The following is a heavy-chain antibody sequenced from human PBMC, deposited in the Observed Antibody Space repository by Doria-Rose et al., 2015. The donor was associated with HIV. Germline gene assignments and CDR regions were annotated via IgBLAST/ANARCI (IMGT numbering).Heavy chain of an antibody. Sequence: LVKPTETLTLTCTVSGVSLSSPGMGVSWIRQPPGKALEWLANIFSDDERSYKTSLKSRLTIPRGTSKSQVVLTMTDMDPVDTATYYCARIKSSGWYHKYYFDFWGQGTLVIVSA. V-gene: IGHV2-26*01. D-gene: IGHD6-13*01. CDR3: ARIKSSGWYHKYYFDF. J-gene: IGHJ4*02. CDR1: GVSLSSPGMG. CDR2: IFSDDER.